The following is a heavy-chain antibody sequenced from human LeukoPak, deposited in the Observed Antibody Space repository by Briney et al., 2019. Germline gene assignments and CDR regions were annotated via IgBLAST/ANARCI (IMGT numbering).Heavy chain of an antibody. CDR3: ARASSSRVFDY. D-gene: IGHD6-6*01. Sequence: SETLSLTCTVSGGSVSRGSYYWSWTRQPPGKGLEWIGYIYYSGSTNYNPSLKSRVTSSVDTSKNQFSLKLSSVTAADTAVYFCARASSSRVFDYWGQGTLVTVSS. V-gene: IGHV4-61*01. CDR2: IYYSGST. CDR1: GGSVSRGSYY. J-gene: IGHJ4*02.